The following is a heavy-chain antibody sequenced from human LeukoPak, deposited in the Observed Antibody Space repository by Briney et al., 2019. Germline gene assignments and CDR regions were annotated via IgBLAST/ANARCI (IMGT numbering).Heavy chain of an antibody. J-gene: IGHJ2*01. CDR2: IYHSGST. CDR3: ARPPRVRYWYFDL. V-gene: IGHV4-30-2*01. Sequence: KPSQTLSLTCTVSGGSISSGGYYWSWIRQPPGKGLEWIGYIYHSGSTYYNPSLKSRVTISVDTSKNQFSLKLSSVTAADTAVYYCARPPRVRYWYFDLWGRGTLVTVSS. D-gene: IGHD3-10*01. CDR1: GGSISSGGYY.